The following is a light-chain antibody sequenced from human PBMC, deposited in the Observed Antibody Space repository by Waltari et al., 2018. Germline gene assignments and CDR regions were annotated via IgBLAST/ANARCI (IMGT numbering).Light chain of an antibody. J-gene: IGLJ2*01. V-gene: IGLV2-14*01. CDR2: DVS. CDR3: SSQSSNNVVL. CDR1: SNDVGGYNS. Sequence: QSALTQPASVSGSPGQSVTIFCTGTSNDVGGYNSVSWYQEHPCQAPRVIIYDVSDRPSGVSDRFSGSKSGNTASLTISVLQAEDEADYYCSSQSSNNVVLFGGGTKLTVL.